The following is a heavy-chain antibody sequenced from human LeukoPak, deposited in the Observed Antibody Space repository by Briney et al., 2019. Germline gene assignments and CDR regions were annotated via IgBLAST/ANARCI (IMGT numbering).Heavy chain of an antibody. Sequence: SSETLSLTCAVYGGSFSDYNWSWIRQPPGKGLEWIGEINHSGSTNYNPSLKSRVTISLDTSKNQFSLKLSSVTAADTAVYYCAGFCSSTTCPGGGWFDPWGQGTLVTVS. CDR3: AGFCSSTTCPGGGWFDP. D-gene: IGHD2-2*01. V-gene: IGHV4-34*01. J-gene: IGHJ5*02. CDR2: INHSGST. CDR1: GGSFSDYN.